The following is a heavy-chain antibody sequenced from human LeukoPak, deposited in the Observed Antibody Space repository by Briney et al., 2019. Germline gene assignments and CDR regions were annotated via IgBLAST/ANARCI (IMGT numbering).Heavy chain of an antibody. CDR1: GFTFSSYA. D-gene: IGHD3-3*01. CDR3: ARSIAFLEWLGEAPLGY. V-gene: IGHV3-23*01. J-gene: IGHJ4*02. CDR2: ISGRGGST. Sequence: GGSLRLSCAASGFTFSSYAMSGVRQAPGGGREWVSAISGRGGSTYYAPTVKGRFTISRANSKNTLYLKMTSLRAEDTAVYYCARSIAFLEWLGEAPLGYWGQGTLVTVSS.